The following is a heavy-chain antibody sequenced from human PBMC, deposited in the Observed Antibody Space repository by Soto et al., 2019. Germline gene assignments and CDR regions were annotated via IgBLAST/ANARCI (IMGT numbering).Heavy chain of an antibody. CDR3: ARRPDYFYYLDV. V-gene: IGHV4-59*08. CDR1: GGSISGYY. Sequence: QVQLQESGPGLVKPSETLSLTCTVPGGSISGYYWSWIRQPPGKRLEWIGYIHYSGTTNYNPSLKSRVTIPIDTSKNQFSLRLSSVTAADTAVYYCARRPDYFYYLDVWGIGTTVTVSS. J-gene: IGHJ6*03. CDR2: IHYSGTT.